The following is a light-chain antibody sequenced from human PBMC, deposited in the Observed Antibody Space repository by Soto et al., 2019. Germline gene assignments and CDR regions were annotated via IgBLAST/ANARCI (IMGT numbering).Light chain of an antibody. CDR2: GAS. CDR3: QQYGSSPGT. CDR1: QSVSSN. J-gene: IGKJ1*01. V-gene: IGKV3-20*01. Sequence: EIVMTQSPATLSVSPGERATLSCRASQSVSSNLAWHQQKPGQAPRLLIYGASSRATGIPARFSGSGSGTDFTLTISSLEPEDFAVYYCQQYGSSPGTFGQGTKVDIK.